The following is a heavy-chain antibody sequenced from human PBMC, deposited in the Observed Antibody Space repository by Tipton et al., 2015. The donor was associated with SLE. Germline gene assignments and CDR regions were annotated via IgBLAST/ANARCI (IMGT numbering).Heavy chain of an antibody. CDR2: IRYDGSNK. Sequence: SLRLSCAASGFTFSSYGMHWVRQAPGKGLEWVAFIRYDGSNKYYADSVKGRFTISRDNSKNTLYLQMNSLRAEDTAVYYCAKGRPMVQGAVGYWGQGTLVTVSS. V-gene: IGHV3-30*02. CDR3: AKGRPMVQGAVGY. J-gene: IGHJ4*02. D-gene: IGHD3-10*01. CDR1: GFTFSSYG.